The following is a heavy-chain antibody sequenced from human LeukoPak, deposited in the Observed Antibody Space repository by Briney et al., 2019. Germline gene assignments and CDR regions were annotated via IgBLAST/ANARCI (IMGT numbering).Heavy chain of an antibody. Sequence: SETLSLTCTVSGGSISSSSYYWGWVRQPPGKGLEWIGSIYYSGSTYYNPSLKSRVTISVDTSKNQFSLKLSSVTAADTAVYYCARSRDGYNSVFDYWGQGTLVTVSS. J-gene: IGHJ4*02. CDR2: IYYSGST. D-gene: IGHD5-24*01. V-gene: IGHV4-39*07. CDR3: ARSRDGYNSVFDY. CDR1: GGSISSSSYY.